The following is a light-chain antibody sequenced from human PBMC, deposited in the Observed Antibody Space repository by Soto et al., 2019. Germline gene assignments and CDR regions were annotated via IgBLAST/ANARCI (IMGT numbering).Light chain of an antibody. J-gene: IGKJ1*01. CDR3: QQFNVWART. V-gene: IGKV3-15*01. Sequence: EIVMTQSPATLSVSPGERATLSCRASQSVGTNVAWYQQKPGQAPRLLIFVASTRATGVPARFSGIGSGTDFTLTISSLQSEDFAVYYCQQFNVWARTVGQGTKVDIK. CDR1: QSVGTN. CDR2: VAS.